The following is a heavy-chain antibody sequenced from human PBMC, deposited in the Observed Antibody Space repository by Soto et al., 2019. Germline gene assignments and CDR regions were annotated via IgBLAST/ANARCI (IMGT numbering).Heavy chain of an antibody. Sequence: GGSLRLSCAASGFTFSSYAMSWVRQAPGKGLEWVSAISGSGGSTYYADSVKGRFTISRDNSKNTLYLQMNSLRAEDTAVYYCAKDHMSNWNYAGWYFDLWGRGTLVTVSS. D-gene: IGHD1-7*01. CDR2: ISGSGGST. CDR3: AKDHMSNWNYAGWYFDL. J-gene: IGHJ2*01. CDR1: GFTFSSYA. V-gene: IGHV3-23*01.